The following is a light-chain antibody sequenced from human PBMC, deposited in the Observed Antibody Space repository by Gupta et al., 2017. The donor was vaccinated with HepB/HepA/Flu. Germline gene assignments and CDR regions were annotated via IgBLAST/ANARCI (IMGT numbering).Light chain of an antibody. CDR2: DAS. Sequence: VLPQSPATLSLSPRERVNLSCRASQSVSSYLAWYQQKPGTAPRLLIYDASNRATGIPSRFSGSGSGTDFSLTISRLQPEDFAGYYCQQSVNAPRTFGEGTKMEIK. CDR3: QQSVNAPRT. V-gene: IGKV3-11*01. CDR1: QSVSSY. J-gene: IGKJ2*02.